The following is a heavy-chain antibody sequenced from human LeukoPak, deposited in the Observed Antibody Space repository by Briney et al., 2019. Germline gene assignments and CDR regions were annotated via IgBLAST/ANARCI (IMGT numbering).Heavy chain of an antibody. Sequence: GGSLRLSCAASGFTFSSYAMSWVRQAPGKGLEWVSSISGSGGSTYYADSVKGRFTIFRDNSKNTLYLQMNGLRAEDTAVYYCAKVDIVVVPAADLWGQGTLVTVSS. CDR1: GFTFSSYA. V-gene: IGHV3-23*01. CDR3: AKVDIVVVPAADL. J-gene: IGHJ5*02. D-gene: IGHD2-2*03. CDR2: ISGSGGST.